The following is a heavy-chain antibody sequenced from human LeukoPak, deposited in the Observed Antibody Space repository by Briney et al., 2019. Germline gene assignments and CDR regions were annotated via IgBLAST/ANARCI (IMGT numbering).Heavy chain of an antibody. J-gene: IGHJ5*02. V-gene: IGHV4-4*09. CDR3: ARHSSAVWGWFDP. CDR1: GGSITSYY. CDR2: IYASGST. D-gene: IGHD7-27*01. Sequence: KPSETLSLTCTVSGGSITSYYWSWIRQPPGKGLEWVGYIYASGSTNYNPSLKSRVTMSVDTSKNQFSLNLSSVTAADTAVYYCARHSSAVWGWFDPWGQGSLVTVSS.